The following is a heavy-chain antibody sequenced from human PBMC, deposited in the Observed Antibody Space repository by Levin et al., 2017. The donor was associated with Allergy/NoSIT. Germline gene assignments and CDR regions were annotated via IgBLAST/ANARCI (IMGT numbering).Heavy chain of an antibody. D-gene: IGHD2-21*01. CDR1: GFTFSTYW. V-gene: IGHV3-74*01. CDR3: ARDGDDNVDLDY. Sequence: PGGSLRLSCAASGFTFSTYWMHWVRQAPGKGLVWVSYINRDGSSTNYADSVKGRFTISRDNAKNTLYLQMNSLRAEDTAVYYCARDGDDNVDLDYWGQGTLVTVSS. CDR2: INRDGSST. J-gene: IGHJ4*02.